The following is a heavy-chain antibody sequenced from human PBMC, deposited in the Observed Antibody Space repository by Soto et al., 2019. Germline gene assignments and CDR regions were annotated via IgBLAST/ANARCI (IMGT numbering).Heavy chain of an antibody. Sequence: GGSLRLSCTASGFTFSDSWMTWVRQAPGKGLEWVARIKPDESEKKYADSVKGRFSISRDNAKNSMYLQMDSLRGEDTAVYYCVRGGSNYASWGQGTLSPSPQ. CDR3: VRGGSNYAS. D-gene: IGHD4-4*01. CDR1: GFTFSDSW. V-gene: IGHV3-7*01. J-gene: IGHJ5*02. CDR2: IKPDESEK.